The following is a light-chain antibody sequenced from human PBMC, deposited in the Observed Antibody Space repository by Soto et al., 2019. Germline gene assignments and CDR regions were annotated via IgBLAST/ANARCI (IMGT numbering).Light chain of an antibody. V-gene: IGLV2-14*03. CDR1: SSDVGGYDY. Sequence: QSVLTQPASVSGSPGQSITISCTGTSSDVGGYDYVSWYQQYPGKAPKLMIYDVTNRPSGVSNRFSGSKSGKTASLTISGLQAEDEADYYCSSYTSSSTYVFGTGTKLTVL. CDR2: DVT. J-gene: IGLJ1*01. CDR3: SSYTSSSTYV.